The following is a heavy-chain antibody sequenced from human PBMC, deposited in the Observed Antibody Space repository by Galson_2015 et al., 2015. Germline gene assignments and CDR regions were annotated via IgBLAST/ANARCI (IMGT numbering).Heavy chain of an antibody. V-gene: IGHV1-46*01. J-gene: IGHJ4*02. CDR2: INPSGGST. Sequence: SVKVSCKASGYTFTSYYMHWVRQAPGQGLEWMGIINPSGGSTSYAQKFQGRVTMTRDTSTSTVYMELSSLRSEDTAVYYCARGPPAAAGIWGGPFDYWGQGTLVTVSS. CDR3: ARGPPAAAGIWGGPFDY. CDR1: GYTFTSYY. D-gene: IGHD6-13*01.